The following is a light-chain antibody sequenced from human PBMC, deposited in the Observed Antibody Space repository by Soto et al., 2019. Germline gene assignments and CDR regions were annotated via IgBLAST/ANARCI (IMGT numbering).Light chain of an antibody. CDR2: GAS. Sequence: EIVLTQSPGTLSLSPGERATLSCRASQSVSGTSFAWYQQKPGQAPRLLIYGASRRATGIPDRFSGSGSGTDFTLTISRLEPEDFAVYYCQQYGSSPLTFGGGTKVEIK. CDR1: QSVSGTS. CDR3: QQYGSSPLT. J-gene: IGKJ4*01. V-gene: IGKV3-20*01.